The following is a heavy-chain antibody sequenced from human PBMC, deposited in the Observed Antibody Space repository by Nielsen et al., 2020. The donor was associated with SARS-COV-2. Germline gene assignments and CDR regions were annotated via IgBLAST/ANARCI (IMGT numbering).Heavy chain of an antibody. Sequence: SETLSLTCAVYGGSFSGYYWSWIRQPPGKGLEWIGEINHSGSTNYNPSLKSRVTISVDTSKNQFSLKLSSVTAADTAVYYCARGSPLGYCSSTSCYRRGWFDPWGQGTLVTVSS. CDR3: ARGSPLGYCSSTSCYRRGWFDP. CDR2: INHSGST. J-gene: IGHJ5*02. D-gene: IGHD2-2*01. CDR1: GGSFSGYY. V-gene: IGHV4-34*01.